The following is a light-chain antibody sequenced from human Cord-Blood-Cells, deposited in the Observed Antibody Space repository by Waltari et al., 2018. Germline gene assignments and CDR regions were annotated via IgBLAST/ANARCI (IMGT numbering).Light chain of an antibody. CDR3: QSYDSSLSGWV. V-gene: IGLV1-40*01. CDR1: SSNIGAGYD. J-gene: IGLJ3*02. Sequence: QSVLTQPPSVSGAPGQRVTISCTGSSSNIGAGYDVHWYQQLPGTAPKLLIYGNSNRPSGVPDRFSGSKSGTSASLAFTGRQAEDEADYYCQSYDSSLSGWVFGGGTKLTVL. CDR2: GNS.